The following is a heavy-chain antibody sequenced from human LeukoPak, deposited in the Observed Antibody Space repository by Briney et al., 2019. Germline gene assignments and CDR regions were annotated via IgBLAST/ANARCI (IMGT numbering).Heavy chain of an antibody. J-gene: IGHJ5*02. CDR3: TRDPYYYDSSGHEWPDP. Sequence: PGGSLRLSCATSGFSFGGYELTWVRQAPGKGLEWVGFIRSKAYGATTEYAASVKGRFTISRDDSKSIAYLQMNSLKTEDTAVYYCTRDPYYYDSSGHEWPDPWGQGTLVTVSS. D-gene: IGHD3-22*01. CDR1: GFSFGGYE. V-gene: IGHV3-49*04. CDR2: IRSKAYGATT.